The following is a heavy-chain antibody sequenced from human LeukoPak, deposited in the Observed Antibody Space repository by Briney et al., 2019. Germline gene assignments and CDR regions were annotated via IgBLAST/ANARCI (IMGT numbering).Heavy chain of an antibody. Sequence: GGSLRLSCEASGLAFSNYGMSWVRQAPGKGLQWVSAITGDGTTTYYADSVKGRFTISRDNSKNMLYLQMSSLRAEDTAVYYCAKMHGYFDYWGQGALVPVSS. V-gene: IGHV3-23*01. J-gene: IGHJ4*02. CDR1: GLAFSNYG. CDR2: ITGDGTTT. CDR3: AKMHGYFDY.